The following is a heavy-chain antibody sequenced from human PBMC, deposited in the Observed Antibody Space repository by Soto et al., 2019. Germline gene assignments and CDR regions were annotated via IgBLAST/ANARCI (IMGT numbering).Heavy chain of an antibody. V-gene: IGHV1-18*01. Sequence: ASVKVSCKASGYTFTSYGISWVRQAPGQGXEWMGWISAYNGNTNYAQKLQGRVTMTTDTSTSTAYMELRSLRSDDTAVYYCARGPPAAVGLYDSSGLDPAAFDYWGQGTLVTVSS. CDR1: GYTFTSYG. D-gene: IGHD3-22*01. CDR2: ISAYNGNT. CDR3: ARGPPAAVGLYDSSGLDPAAFDY. J-gene: IGHJ4*02.